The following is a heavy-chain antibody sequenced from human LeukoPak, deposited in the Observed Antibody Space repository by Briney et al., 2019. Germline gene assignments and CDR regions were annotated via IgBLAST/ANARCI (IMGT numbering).Heavy chain of an antibody. Sequence: AGTLSLTCAVSGGSISSSDWWSWVRQPPGGGLEWIGYIWRSDHTNYNPSLKSRVTMSLDKSKNQFSLKLSSVTAADTAVYYCARDPHCSSTNCPFDFWGQGTLVIVSS. J-gene: IGHJ4*02. CDR3: ARDPHCSSTNCPFDF. CDR1: GGSISSSDW. D-gene: IGHD2-2*01. V-gene: IGHV4-4*02. CDR2: IWRSDHT.